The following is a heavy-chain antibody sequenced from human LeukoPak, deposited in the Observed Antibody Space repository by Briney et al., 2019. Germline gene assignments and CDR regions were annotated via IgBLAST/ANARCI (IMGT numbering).Heavy chain of an antibody. CDR2: IYPGDSDT. CDR3: ARRGDILTGYYPDAFDI. V-gene: IGHV5-51*01. CDR1: GYSFTSYW. Sequence: PGESLKISCKGSGYSFTSYWIGWVRQMPGKGLEWMGIIYPGDSDTRYSPSFQGQVTISADKSISTAYLQWSSLKASDTAMYYCARRGDILTGYYPDAFDIWGQGTMVTVSS. J-gene: IGHJ3*02. D-gene: IGHD3-9*01.